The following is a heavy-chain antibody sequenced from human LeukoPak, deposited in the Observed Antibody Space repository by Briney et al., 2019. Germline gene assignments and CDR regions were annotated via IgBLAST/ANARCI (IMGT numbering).Heavy chain of an antibody. D-gene: IGHD1-26*01. Sequence: PSETLSLTFTVSGYSISSGYYWGWIRQPPGKGLEWIGSIYHSGSTYYNPSLKSRVTISVDTSKNQFSLKLSSVTAADTAVYYCARVGRILGATQWFDPWGQGTLVTVSS. CDR3: ARVGRILGATQWFDP. V-gene: IGHV4-38-2*02. CDR2: IYHSGST. CDR1: GYSISSGYY. J-gene: IGHJ5*02.